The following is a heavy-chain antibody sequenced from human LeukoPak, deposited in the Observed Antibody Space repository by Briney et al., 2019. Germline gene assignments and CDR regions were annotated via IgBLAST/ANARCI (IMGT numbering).Heavy chain of an antibody. V-gene: IGHV1-18*01. Sequence: ASVKVSCKASGYTFTSYGISWVRQAPGQGLGWMGWIITYNANTNYAQKLQGRVTMTADTSTSTAYMELRSLRSDDTAVYYCARSYNWNANFDYWGQGTLVTVSS. CDR2: IITYNANT. CDR3: ARSYNWNANFDY. CDR1: GYTFTSYG. D-gene: IGHD1-20*01. J-gene: IGHJ4*02.